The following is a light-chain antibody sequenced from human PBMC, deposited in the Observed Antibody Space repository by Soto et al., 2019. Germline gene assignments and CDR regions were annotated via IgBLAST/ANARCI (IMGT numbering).Light chain of an antibody. V-gene: IGLV1-44*01. CDR1: TSNIGTNS. CDR3: SSYTTTNTLV. CDR2: FSH. J-gene: IGLJ1*01. Sequence: QSVLTQPASASGTPGQTVTISCSGGTSNIGTNSIAWYQHLPGTAPKLLIYFSHQRPLGVPDRFSGSKSGTSGSLVISGLQSEDEADYYCSSYTTTNTLVFGTGTKLTVL.